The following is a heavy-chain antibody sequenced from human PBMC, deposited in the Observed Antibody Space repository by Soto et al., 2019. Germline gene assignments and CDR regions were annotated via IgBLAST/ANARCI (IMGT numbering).Heavy chain of an antibody. CDR3: ARHGPAGYCSGGSCNWFDP. Sequence: QVQLQESGPGLVKPSETLSLTCTVSSYSVSTTTYFWAWIRQPPGKGLEWIGSIYYGGTTYYNSSLKGRVPLSVDTSKNQFSLKLSSVTAADTAVYYCARHGPAGYCSGGSCNWFDPWGQGTLVTVSS. J-gene: IGHJ5*02. CDR2: IYYGGTT. D-gene: IGHD2-15*01. V-gene: IGHV4-39*01. CDR1: SYSVSTTTYF.